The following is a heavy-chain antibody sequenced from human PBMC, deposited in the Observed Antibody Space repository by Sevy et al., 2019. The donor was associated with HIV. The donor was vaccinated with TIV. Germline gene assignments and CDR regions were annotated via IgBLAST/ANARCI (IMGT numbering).Heavy chain of an antibody. CDR3: ARRYGSGWYGPFDY. Sequence: SETLSLTCAVSGYSISSGYYWGWIRQPPGKGLEWIGSIYHSGSTYYNPSLKSRVTISVDTSKNQFSLKLSSVTAADTAGYYCARRYGSGWYGPFDYWGQGTLVTVSS. J-gene: IGHJ4*02. CDR1: GYSISSGYY. D-gene: IGHD6-19*01. CDR2: IYHSGST. V-gene: IGHV4-38-2*01.